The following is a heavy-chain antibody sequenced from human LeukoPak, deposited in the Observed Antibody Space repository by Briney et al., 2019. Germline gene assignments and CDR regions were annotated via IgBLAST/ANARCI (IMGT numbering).Heavy chain of an antibody. V-gene: IGHV3-9*01. J-gene: IGHJ4*02. CDR2: ISWSSSTI. D-gene: IGHD5-12*01. CDR3: VKGEGGGYDSPFHY. Sequence: GRSLRLSCAASGFIFYDYAMHWVREAPGKGLEWVSFISWSSSTIAYADSVKGRFTISRDNAENSLYLQMNSLKAEDTALYYCVKGEGGGYDSPFHYWGQGVLVTVSS. CDR1: GFIFYDYA.